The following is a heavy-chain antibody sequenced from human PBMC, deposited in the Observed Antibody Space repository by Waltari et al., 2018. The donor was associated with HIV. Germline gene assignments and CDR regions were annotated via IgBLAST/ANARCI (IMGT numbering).Heavy chain of an antibody. J-gene: IGHJ4*02. V-gene: IGHV4-61*02. CDR2: IYTSGST. CDR1: GGSISSGSYY. CDR3: ASRYCSGGSCYSHFDY. Sequence: QVQLQESGPGLVKPSQTLSLTCTVSGGSISSGSYYWSWIRQPAGKGLEWIGRIYTSGSTNYNPSLKSRVTISVDTSKNQFSLKLSSVTAADTAVYYCASRYCSGGSCYSHFDYWGQGTLVTVSS. D-gene: IGHD2-15*01.